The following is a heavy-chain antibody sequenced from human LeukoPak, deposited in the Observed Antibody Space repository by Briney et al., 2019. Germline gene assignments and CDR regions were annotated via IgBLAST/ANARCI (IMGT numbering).Heavy chain of an antibody. D-gene: IGHD4-11*01. CDR2: VYSSGST. V-gene: IGHV4-4*07. Sequence: SETLSLTCTVSGGSISSYYWSWIRQPAGKGLEWIGRVYSSGSTNYNPSLRSRVTMSVDTPKNQFSLKLSSVTAADTAVYFCAREINIATVGGRYFVSWGQGTLVTVSS. CDR1: GGSISSYY. CDR3: AREINIATVGGRYFVS. J-gene: IGHJ4*02.